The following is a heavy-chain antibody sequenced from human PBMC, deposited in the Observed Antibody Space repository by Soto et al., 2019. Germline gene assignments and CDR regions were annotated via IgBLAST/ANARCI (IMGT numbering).Heavy chain of an antibody. D-gene: IGHD1-1*01. J-gene: IGHJ6*02. CDR3: TSPEIHQGSRLGYYGMDV. CDR1: GFTFSGSA. Sequence: PGGSLRLSCAASGFTFSGSAMHWVRQASGKGLEWVGRIRSKANSYATAYAASVKGRFTISRDDSKNTAYLQMNSLKTEDTAVYYCTSPEIHQGSRLGYYGMDVWGQGTTVTVSS. V-gene: IGHV3-73*01. CDR2: IRSKANSYAT.